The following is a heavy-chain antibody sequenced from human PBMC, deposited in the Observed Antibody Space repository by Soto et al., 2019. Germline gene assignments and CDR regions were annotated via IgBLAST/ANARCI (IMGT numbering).Heavy chain of an antibody. D-gene: IGHD3-3*01. CDR2: INPNSGGT. V-gene: IGHV1-2*02. Sequence: ASVKVSCKASGYTFTSYAMHWVRQAPGQGLEWMGWINPNSGGTNYAQKFQGRVTMTRDTSISTAYMELSRLRSDDTAVYYCARDRSHVTIFGVVIIPNYGMDVWGQGTTVTVSS. CDR1: GYTFTSYA. CDR3: ARDRSHVTIFGVVIIPNYGMDV. J-gene: IGHJ6*02.